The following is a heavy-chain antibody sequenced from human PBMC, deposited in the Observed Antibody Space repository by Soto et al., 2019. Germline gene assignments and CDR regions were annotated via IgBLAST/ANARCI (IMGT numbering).Heavy chain of an antibody. Sequence: EVKLLESGGGLVQPGGSLRLSCGVSGFTVTSNGVSWVRQAPGKGLEWVSAISTNGRGIWYADSVKGRFTISRDISRNTIFLQLDRLIAEGKAVNYCAKDRQSPRFFFHYWGQGTLFTVSS. CDR1: GFTVTSNG. CDR3: AKDRQSPRFFFHY. V-gene: IGHV3-23*01. D-gene: IGHD3-10*01. J-gene: IGHJ4*02. CDR2: ISTNGRGI.